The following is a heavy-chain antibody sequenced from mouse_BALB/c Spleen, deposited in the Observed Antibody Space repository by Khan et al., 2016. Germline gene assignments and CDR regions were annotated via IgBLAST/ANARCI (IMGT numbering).Heavy chain of an antibody. Sequence: VQLQESGPELVKPGASVKISYKASGYSFTSYYIHWVKQRPGQGLEWIGWIFPGSGNTKYNEKFKGKATLTADTSSSTAYMQLSSLTSEDSAVYVCARSYYSGSPYYFDSWGQGTTLTVSS. CDR3: ARSYYSGSPYYFDS. V-gene: IGHV1-66*01. CDR2: IFPGSGNT. CDR1: GYSFTSYY. D-gene: IGHD1-1*01. J-gene: IGHJ2*01.